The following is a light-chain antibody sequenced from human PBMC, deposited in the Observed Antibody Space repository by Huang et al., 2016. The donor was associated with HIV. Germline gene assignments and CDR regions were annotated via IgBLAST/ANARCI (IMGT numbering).Light chain of an antibody. J-gene: IGKJ1*01. CDR3: QQYNNWPRGG. CDR2: GAS. Sequence: IVMTQSPATLSVSPGERATLSCRASQSIFSNLAWYQQKPGQAPRLLIYGASTRATGGPARFSGSGSGTEFTLTISSLQSEDFAVYYCQQYNNWPRGGFGQGTRVDIK. V-gene: IGKV3-15*01. CDR1: QSIFSN.